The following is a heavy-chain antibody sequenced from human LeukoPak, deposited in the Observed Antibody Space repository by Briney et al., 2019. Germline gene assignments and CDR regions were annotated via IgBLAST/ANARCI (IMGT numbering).Heavy chain of an antibody. CDR3: ADLGITMIGGV. CDR2: ISSSSSYI. J-gene: IGHJ6*04. CDR1: EFTFSIYS. V-gene: IGHV3-21*06. Sequence: WESLTLSCAASEFTFSIYSMNWVRQAPGKGLEWVSFISSSSSYIYYAEPVKGGFTISSDNAKNSLYLQMNSLAADRPGFYCCADLGITMIGGVWGKGTTVTISS. D-gene: IGHD3-10*02.